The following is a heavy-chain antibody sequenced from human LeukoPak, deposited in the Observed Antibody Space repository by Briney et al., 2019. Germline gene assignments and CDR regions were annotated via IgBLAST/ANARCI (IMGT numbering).Heavy chain of an antibody. Sequence: SETLSLTCIVSGDSISSSNYYWGWIRQPPGKGLEWVGNIYYSGSTYLNPSLKSRVTLSADTSKNQFSLKLSSVTAADTAVYYCARLFSAAAGNRGHWGQGTLVTVSS. CDR2: IYYSGST. CDR3: ARLFSAAAGNRGH. J-gene: IGHJ4*02. CDR1: GDSISSSNYY. V-gene: IGHV4-39*01. D-gene: IGHD6-13*01.